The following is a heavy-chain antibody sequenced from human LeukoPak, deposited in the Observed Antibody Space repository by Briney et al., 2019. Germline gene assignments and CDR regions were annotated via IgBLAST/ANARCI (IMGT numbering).Heavy chain of an antibody. CDR2: FYYGGST. J-gene: IGHJ3*02. D-gene: IGHD1-26*01. V-gene: IGHV4-30-4*07. Sequence: SETLSLTCAVSGGSISRGGYAGRWIRQPPGKGLEWIGYFYYGGSTYYNPSLKSRVTISLDTSKNQLSLKLSSVTAADTAVYYCARGGLLYAFDIWGQGTMVTVSS. CDR3: ARGGLLYAFDI. CDR1: GGSISRGGYA.